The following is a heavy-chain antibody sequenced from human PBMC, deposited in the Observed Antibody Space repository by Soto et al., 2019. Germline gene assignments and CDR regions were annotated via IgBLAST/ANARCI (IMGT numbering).Heavy chain of an antibody. V-gene: IGHV3-30*03. D-gene: IGHD3-3*01. Sequence: GGSLRLSCAASTLTVSLYGIQWVRQAPGKGLDWVAFISNDGGTQYYADSVKGRFSISRDNSMNTVDLHMNSLRAGDTAIYYCARDIWSGNYKWFDSWGQGTLVTVSS. CDR1: TLTVSLYG. CDR2: ISNDGGTQ. CDR3: ARDIWSGNYKWFDS. J-gene: IGHJ5*01.